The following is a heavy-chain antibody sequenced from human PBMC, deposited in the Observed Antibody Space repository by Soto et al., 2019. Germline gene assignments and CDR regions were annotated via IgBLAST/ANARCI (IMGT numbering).Heavy chain of an antibody. Sequence: KRSETLSLTCTVSGASVNDYYWNWVRQPLGKGLEWIGFIHYTGSRIFNPSLQSRVTMSVDVSQNQCSLRLTSVTAADTAIYYCARWGHPAVKAFDIWGQGTTVTVSS. J-gene: IGHJ3*02. V-gene: IGHV4-59*02. D-gene: IGHD3-16*01. CDR3: ARWGHPAVKAFDI. CDR2: IHYTGSR. CDR1: GASVNDYY.